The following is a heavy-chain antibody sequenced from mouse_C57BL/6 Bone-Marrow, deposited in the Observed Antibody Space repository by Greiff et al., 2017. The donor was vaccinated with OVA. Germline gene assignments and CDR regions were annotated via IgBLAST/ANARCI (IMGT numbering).Heavy chain of an antibody. J-gene: IGHJ2*01. CDR1: GYTFTDYY. CDR3: ARYHYGSSHPYFDY. CDR2: INPNNGGT. V-gene: IGHV1-26*01. Sequence: EVQLQQSGPELVKPGASVKISCKASGYTFTDYYMNWVKQSHGKSLEWIGDINPNNGGTSYNQKFKGKATLTVDKSSSTAYMELRSLTSEDSAVYYCARYHYGSSHPYFDYWGQGTTLTVSS. D-gene: IGHD1-1*01.